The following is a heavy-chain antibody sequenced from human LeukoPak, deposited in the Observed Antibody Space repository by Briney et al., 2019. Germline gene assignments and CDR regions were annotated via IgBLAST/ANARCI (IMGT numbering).Heavy chain of an antibody. CDR1: GFTVSSNY. D-gene: IGHD6-19*01. J-gene: IGHJ3*02. Sequence: GGSLRLSCAASGFTVSSNYMSWVRQAPGKGLEWVSVIYSGGSTYYVDSVKGRFTISRDNSKNTLYLQMNSLRAEDTAVYYCAREASIAVAGTDHDAFDIWGQGTMVTVSS. CDR2: IYSGGST. V-gene: IGHV3-53*01. CDR3: AREASIAVAGTDHDAFDI.